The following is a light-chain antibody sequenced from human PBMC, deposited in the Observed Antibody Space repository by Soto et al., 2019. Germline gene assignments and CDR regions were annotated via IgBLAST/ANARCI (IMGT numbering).Light chain of an antibody. CDR1: QNVGGD. Sequence: EGVTTQSPATLSVSPGERATLSCRASQNVGGDLAWYQQKPGQAPRLLIYRTSTRANGTPVRFSGSGSGTEFTLTISSLQSDDFAVYYSQEYNGRSSFGQGTKVEMK. CDR3: QEYNGRSS. J-gene: IGKJ1*01. V-gene: IGKV3-15*01. CDR2: RTS.